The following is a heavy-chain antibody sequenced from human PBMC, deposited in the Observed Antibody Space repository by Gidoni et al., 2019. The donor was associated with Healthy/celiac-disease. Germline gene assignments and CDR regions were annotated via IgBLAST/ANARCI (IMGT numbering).Heavy chain of an antibody. V-gene: IGHV4-61*01. CDR3: ARDPYGDYALDAFDI. D-gene: IGHD4-17*01. Sequence: QVQLQESGPGLVKPSETLSLTCTVSGGSVSSGSYYWSWIRQPPGKGLKWIGYIYYSGSTNYNPSLKSRVTISVDTSKNQFSLKLSSVTAADTAVYYCARDPYGDYALDAFDIWGQGTMVTVSS. J-gene: IGHJ3*02. CDR1: GGSVSSGSYY. CDR2: IYYSGST.